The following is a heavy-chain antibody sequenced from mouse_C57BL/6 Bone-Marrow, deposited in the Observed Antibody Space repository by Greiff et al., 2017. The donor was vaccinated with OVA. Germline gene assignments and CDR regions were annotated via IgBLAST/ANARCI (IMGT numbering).Heavy chain of an antibody. J-gene: IGHJ2*01. CDR1: GYTFTSYW. CDR2: IHPNSGST. Sequence: QVQLQQPGAELVKPGASVKLSCKASGYTFTSYWMHWVKQRPGQGLEWIGMIHPNSGSTNYNEKFQSKATLTVDKSSSTAYMQLSSLTAEDSTVYYCARYYYGSRGDYFDYWGQGTTLTVSS. V-gene: IGHV1-64*01. CDR3: ARYYYGSRGDYFDY. D-gene: IGHD1-1*01.